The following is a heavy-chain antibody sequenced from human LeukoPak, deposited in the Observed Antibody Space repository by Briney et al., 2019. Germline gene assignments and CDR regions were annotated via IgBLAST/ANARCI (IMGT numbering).Heavy chain of an antibody. V-gene: IGHV1-46*01. CDR1: GYTFTSYY. Sequence: GASVKVSCKASGYTFTSYYMHWVRQAPGQGLEWMGIISPSGGSTSYAQKFQGRVTMTRDTSTSTVYMELSSLRSEDTAVYYCAKSSGYYYFDYWGQGTLVTVSS. CDR2: ISPSGGST. CDR3: AKSSGYYYFDY. J-gene: IGHJ4*02. D-gene: IGHD6-19*01.